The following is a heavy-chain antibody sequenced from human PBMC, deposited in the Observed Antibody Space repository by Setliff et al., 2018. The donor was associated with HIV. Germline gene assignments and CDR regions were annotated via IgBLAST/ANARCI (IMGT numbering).Heavy chain of an antibody. J-gene: IGHJ4*01. CDR1: GGSISTYSYY. Sequence: ETLSLTCSVCGGSISTYSYYWGWVRQPPGMGLEWIGSIYHTANTHYSPSLETRVAIFVDTSKNQFSLRLSSVTAADSAMYYCVRHDPPNSGRFYFDLWGRGTLVTVSS. D-gene: IGHD1-26*01. CDR2: IYHTANT. CDR3: VRHDPPNSGRFYFDL. V-gene: IGHV4-39*01.